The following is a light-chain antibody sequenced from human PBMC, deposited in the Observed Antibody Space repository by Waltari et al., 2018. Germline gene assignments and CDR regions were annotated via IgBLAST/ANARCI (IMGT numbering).Light chain of an antibody. CDR1: NIGRKS. Sequence: SVLTQPPSVSVDPGKTARLTCGGDNIGRKSVNWYQQKPGQAPVLVMFYDSDRPSEIPERFSGSNSGNTATLTISWVEAGDEADYHCQVWDDVTDSGVFGGGTKLTVL. V-gene: IGLV3-21*04. CDR2: YDS. J-gene: IGLJ3*02. CDR3: QVWDDVTDSGV.